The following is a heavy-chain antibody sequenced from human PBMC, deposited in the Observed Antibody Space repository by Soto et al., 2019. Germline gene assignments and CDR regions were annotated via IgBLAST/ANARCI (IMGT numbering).Heavy chain of an antibody. CDR3: TTPKPAAKHNYYYYYYGMDV. J-gene: IGHJ6*02. CDR2: IKSKTDGGTT. V-gene: IGHV3-15*07. D-gene: IGHD6-13*01. CDR1: GFTFRNYW. Sequence: GGSLRLSCAASGFTFRNYWMNWVRQAPGKGLEWVGRIKSKTDGGTTDYAAPVKGRFTISRDDSKNTLYLQMNSLKTEDTAVYYCTTPKPAAKHNYYYYYYGMDVWGQGTTVTVSS.